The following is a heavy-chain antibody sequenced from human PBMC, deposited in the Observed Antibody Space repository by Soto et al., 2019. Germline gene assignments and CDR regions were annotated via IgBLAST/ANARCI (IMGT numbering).Heavy chain of an antibody. CDR3: ASLPEGSGYPINY. J-gene: IGHJ4*02. V-gene: IGHV4-39*01. D-gene: IGHD3-3*01. Sequence: QLQLQESGPGLVKPSETLSLTCTVSGGSFSSSSYYWGWIRQPPGKGLEWIGSIYYSGSTYYNPSLKSRVTISVDTSKNQFSLKLSSVTAADTAVYYCASLPEGSGYPINYWGQGTLVTVSS. CDR1: GGSFSSSSYY. CDR2: IYYSGST.